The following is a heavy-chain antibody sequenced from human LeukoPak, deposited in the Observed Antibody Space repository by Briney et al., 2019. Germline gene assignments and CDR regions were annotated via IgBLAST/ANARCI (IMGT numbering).Heavy chain of an antibody. V-gene: IGHV3-23*01. CDR3: AKHYVRYYFDY. J-gene: IGHJ4*02. CDR1: GFTFISDA. D-gene: IGHD4-17*01. CDR2: ISGSGGST. Sequence: GGSLRLSCAASGFTFISDAMSWVRPAPGKGLEWVSAISGSGGSTYYADSVKGRFTISRDNSKNTLYLQMNSLRAEDTAVYYCAKHYVRYYFDYWGQGTLVTVSS.